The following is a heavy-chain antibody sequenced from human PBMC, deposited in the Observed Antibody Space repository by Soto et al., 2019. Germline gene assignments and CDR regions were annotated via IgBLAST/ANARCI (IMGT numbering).Heavy chain of an antibody. CDR2: ISGCGDST. J-gene: IGHJ4*02. D-gene: IGHD6-19*01. CDR1: GFTFSTYA. V-gene: IGHV3-23*01. Sequence: EVQLLESGGGLVQPGGSLRLSCAASGFTFSTYAMNWVRQAPGKGLEWVSGISGCGDSTYYADSVKGRFTVSRDNSKNTLYLQMNSLRAEDTAVFYCAKERSSGWSFDYWGQGTLVTVSS. CDR3: AKERSSGWSFDY.